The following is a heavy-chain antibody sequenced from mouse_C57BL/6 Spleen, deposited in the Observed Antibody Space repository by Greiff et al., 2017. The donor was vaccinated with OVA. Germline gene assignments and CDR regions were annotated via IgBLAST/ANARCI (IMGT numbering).Heavy chain of an antibody. D-gene: IGHD3-2*01. CDR2: INPSSGYT. CDR1: GYTFTSYT. V-gene: IGHV1-4*01. Sequence: QVQLQQSGAELARPGASVKMSCKASGYTFTSYTMHWVKQRPGQGLEWIGYINPSSGYTKYNQKFKCKATLTADKSSSTAYMQLSSLTSAVSAVDYCSRSDEDNALDYWGQGTSVTVSS. J-gene: IGHJ4*01. CDR3: SRSDEDNALDY.